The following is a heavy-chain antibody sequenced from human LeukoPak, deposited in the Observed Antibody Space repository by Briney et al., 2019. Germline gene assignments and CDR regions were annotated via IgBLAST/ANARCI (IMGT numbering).Heavy chain of an antibody. CDR3: ASPSGSYGRDAFDI. D-gene: IGHD1-26*01. Sequence: GESLKISCKGAGYIFTSYWIGWVRQMPGKGLEWMGVIYPGDSHTRYSPSFQGQGTISADKSISTAYLQWSSLKASDTAMYYCASPSGSYGRDAFDIWGQGTMVTVSS. J-gene: IGHJ3*02. V-gene: IGHV5-51*01. CDR1: GYIFTSYW. CDR2: IYPGDSHT.